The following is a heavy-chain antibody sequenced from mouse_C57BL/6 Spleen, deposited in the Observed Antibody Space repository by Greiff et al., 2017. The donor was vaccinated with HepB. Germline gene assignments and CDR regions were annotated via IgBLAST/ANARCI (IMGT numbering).Heavy chain of an antibody. J-gene: IGHJ4*01. V-gene: IGHV7-3*01. D-gene: IGHD2-4*01. CDR3: ARYEDYPSMDY. CDR2: IRNKANGYTT. CDR1: GFTFTDYY. Sequence: EVKVVESGGGLVQPGGSLSLSCAASGFTFTDYYMSWVRQPPGKALEWLGFIRNKANGYTTEYSASVKGRFTISRDNSQSILYLQMNALRAEDSATYYCARYEDYPSMDYWGQGTSVTVSS.